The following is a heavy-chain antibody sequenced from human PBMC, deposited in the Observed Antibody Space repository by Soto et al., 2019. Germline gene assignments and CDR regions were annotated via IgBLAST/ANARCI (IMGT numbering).Heavy chain of an antibody. V-gene: IGHV2-5*01. D-gene: IGHD6-13*01. CDR3: AHRRSSSRENSNCFDT. CDR1: GFSLSTSGVG. CDR2: IYWNDDK. J-gene: IGHJ5*02. Sequence: SGPTLVNPTQTLTLTCTFSGFSLSTSGVGVGWIRQPPGKALEWLALIYWNDDKRYSLSLKSRLTITKDTSKNQVVLTMTNMDPLDTASYYCAHRRSSSRENSNCFDTWGQGSLVTVSS.